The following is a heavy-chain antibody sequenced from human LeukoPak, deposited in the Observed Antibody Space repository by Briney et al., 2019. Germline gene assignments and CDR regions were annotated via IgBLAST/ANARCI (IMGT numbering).Heavy chain of an antibody. J-gene: IGHJ5*02. CDR3: ARDYCTSTTCPNWFDP. CDR1: GGSISSSYW. Sequence: SETLSLTCAVSGGSISSSYWWSWIRQPPGKGLEWSGEIYHSGSTNYNLSLTSRVTISVDKSKKQFSLKLNSVTAADTAVYYCARDYCTSTTCPNWFDPWGQGTLVTVSS. CDR2: IYHSGST. D-gene: IGHD2-2*01. V-gene: IGHV4-4*02.